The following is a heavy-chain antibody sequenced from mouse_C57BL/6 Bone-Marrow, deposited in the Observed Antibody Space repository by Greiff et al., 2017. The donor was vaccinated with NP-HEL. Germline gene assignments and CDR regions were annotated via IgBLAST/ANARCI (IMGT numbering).Heavy chain of an antibody. J-gene: IGHJ2*01. Sequence: QVQLKESGAELMKPGASVKLSCKATGYTFTGYWIEWVKQRPGHGLEWIGEILPGSGSTNYNEKFKGKATFTADTSSNTAYMQLSSLTTEDSAIYYCARTRSAPITTVVARDYWGQGTTLTVSS. CDR2: ILPGSGST. D-gene: IGHD1-1*01. V-gene: IGHV1-9*01. CDR3: ARTRSAPITTVVARDY. CDR1: GYTFTGYW.